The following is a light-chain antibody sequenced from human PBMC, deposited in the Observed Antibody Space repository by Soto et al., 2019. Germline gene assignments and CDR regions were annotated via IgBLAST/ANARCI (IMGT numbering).Light chain of an antibody. CDR2: EVS. Sequence: QSVLTQPPSASGSPGQSVTISCTGTSSDVGGYNYVSWYQQHPGKAPKLMIYEVSKRPSGVPDRFSGSKSGNTASLTVSGLQVEDEAIYYCSAWDDSLNGVLFGGGTKVTVL. CDR1: SSDVGGYNY. CDR3: SAWDDSLNGVL. J-gene: IGLJ2*01. V-gene: IGLV2-8*01.